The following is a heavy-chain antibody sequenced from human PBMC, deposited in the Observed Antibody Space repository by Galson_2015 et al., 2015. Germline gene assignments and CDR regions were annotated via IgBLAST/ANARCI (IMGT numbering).Heavy chain of an antibody. Sequence: SLRLSCAASGFTFSSYAMSWVRQAPGKGLEWVSAISGSGGNTYYADSVKGRFTISRDNSKNTLYLQMNSLRAEDTAVYYCAKDQQKTVRGTISFDIWGQGTMVTVSS. CDR2: ISGSGGNT. D-gene: IGHD3-10*01. J-gene: IGHJ3*02. V-gene: IGHV3-23*01. CDR3: AKDQQKTVRGTISFDI. CDR1: GFTFSSYA.